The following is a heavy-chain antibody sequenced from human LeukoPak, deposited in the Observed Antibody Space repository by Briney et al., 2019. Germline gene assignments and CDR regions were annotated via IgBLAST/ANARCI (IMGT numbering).Heavy chain of an antibody. J-gene: IGHJ3*02. V-gene: IGHV1-69*05. CDR2: VSPIFGTA. CDR3: ARVMYYDSSGLDYAFDI. CDR1: GGTFSSYA. Sequence: ASVKVSCKASGGTFSSYAISWVRQAPGQGLEWMGRVSPIFGTANYAQKFQGRVTITTDESTSTAYMELSSLRSEDTAVYYCARVMYYDSSGLDYAFDIWGQGTMVTVSS. D-gene: IGHD3-22*01.